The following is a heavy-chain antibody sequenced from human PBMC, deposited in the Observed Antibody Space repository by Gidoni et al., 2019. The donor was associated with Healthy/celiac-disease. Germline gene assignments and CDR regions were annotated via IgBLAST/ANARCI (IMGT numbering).Heavy chain of an antibody. CDR3: AKDPVGATWGAFDI. CDR2: ISCSGGST. CDR1: GFPFSSYA. V-gene: IGHV3-23*01. J-gene: IGHJ3*02. D-gene: IGHD1-26*01. Sequence: EVQLLESGGGLVQPGGSLRLSCAASGFPFSSYARSWARQAPGKGLGWVSAISCSGGSTYYADSVKGRFTISRDNSKNTLYLQMNSLRAEDTAVYYCAKDPVGATWGAFDIWGQGTMVTVSS.